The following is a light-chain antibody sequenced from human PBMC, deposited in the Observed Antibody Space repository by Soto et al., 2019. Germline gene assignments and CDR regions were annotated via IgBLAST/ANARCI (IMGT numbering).Light chain of an antibody. J-gene: IGKJ2*01. CDR2: AAS. Sequence: QMTQSPSSLSASIGDRVTITCRASQGIKNYLAWFQQKPGKAPKSLISAASSLQGGVPSKFSGSGYGTDFTLTISSLQPEDFAIYYCQQYNRYPHTFGQGTRLEIQ. CDR3: QQYNRYPHT. CDR1: QGIKNY. V-gene: IGKV1-16*02.